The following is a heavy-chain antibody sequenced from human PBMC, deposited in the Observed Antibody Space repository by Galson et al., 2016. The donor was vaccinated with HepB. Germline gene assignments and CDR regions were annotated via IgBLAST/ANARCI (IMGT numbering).Heavy chain of an antibody. J-gene: IGHJ3*02. CDR3: ARQLLGASGYGSAAANVDI. CDR2: IYPGDSDI. D-gene: IGHD6-19*01. Sequence: QSGAEVKKPGESLKISCKGSGYSFANYHIAWVRQMPGKGLEWMGIIYPGDSDIRYSPSFQGQVTISADKSITTAYLQWSSLRASDTAMYYCARQLLGASGYGSAAANVDIWGQGTMVTVSS. V-gene: IGHV5-51*01. CDR1: GYSFANYH.